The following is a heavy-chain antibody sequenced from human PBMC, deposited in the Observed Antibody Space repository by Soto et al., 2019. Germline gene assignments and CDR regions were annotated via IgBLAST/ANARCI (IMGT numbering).Heavy chain of an antibody. V-gene: IGHV1-3*01. J-gene: IGHJ4*02. CDR2: INAGNGNT. D-gene: IGHD6-19*01. CDR3: ARDLGGWPDY. CDR1: GYTFTSYA. Sequence: QVQLVQSGAEVKKPGASVKVSCKASGYTFTSYAIHWVRQAPGQRLEWMGWINAGNGNTKYSQKLQDRVTITRDTSASTAYTELSSLRSEDTAVYYCARDLGGWPDYWGQGTLVTVSS.